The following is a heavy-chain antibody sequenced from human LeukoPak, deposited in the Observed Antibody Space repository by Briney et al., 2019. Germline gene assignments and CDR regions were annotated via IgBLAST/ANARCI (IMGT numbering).Heavy chain of an antibody. CDR1: GYTFTSYA. J-gene: IGHJ4*02. CDR3: ARGVPATAILEYYFDY. CDR2: INAGNGNT. D-gene: IGHD2-2*02. Sequence: ASVKVSCKASGYTFTSYAMHWVRQAPGQRLEWMGWINAGNGNTKYSQEFQGRVTITRDTSASTAYMELSSLRSEDTAVYFCARGVPATAILEYYFDYWGQGTLVTVSS. V-gene: IGHV1-3*03.